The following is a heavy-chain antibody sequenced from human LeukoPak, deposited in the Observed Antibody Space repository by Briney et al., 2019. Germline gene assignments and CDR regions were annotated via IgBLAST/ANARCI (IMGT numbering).Heavy chain of an antibody. CDR3: AKDRMIYSTYVFDY. D-gene: IGHD4-11*01. V-gene: IGHV3-30-3*01. Sequence: GGSLRLSCAASGFTFSSYAMHWVRQAPGKGLEGVAVISYDGSNKYYADSVKGRFTISRDNSKNTLYLQMNSLRAEDTAVYYCAKDRMIYSTYVFDYWGQGTLVTVSS. J-gene: IGHJ4*02. CDR1: GFTFSSYA. CDR2: ISYDGSNK.